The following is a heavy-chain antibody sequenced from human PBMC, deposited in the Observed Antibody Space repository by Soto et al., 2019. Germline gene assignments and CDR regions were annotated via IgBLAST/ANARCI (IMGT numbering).Heavy chain of an antibody. V-gene: IGHV3-7*01. Sequence: SGGSLRLSCAASGFTFSSHWMSWVRQAPGKGLEWVANIKQDGSEKYYVDSVKGRFTISRDNAKNSLYLQMNSLRAEDTAVYYCAREGDYFREFDYWGQGTLVTVSS. CDR2: IKQDGSEK. CDR3: AREGDYFREFDY. J-gene: IGHJ4*02. D-gene: IGHD4-17*01. CDR1: GFTFSSHW.